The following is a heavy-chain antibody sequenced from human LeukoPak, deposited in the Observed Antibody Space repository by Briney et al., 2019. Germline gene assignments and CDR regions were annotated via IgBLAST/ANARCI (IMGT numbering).Heavy chain of an antibody. J-gene: IGHJ4*02. V-gene: IGHV4-38-2*01. Sequence: SETLSLTCAVSGYSISSGYYWGWIRQPPGKGLEWIGSIYHSGSTYYNPSLKSRVTISVDTSKSQFSLKLSSVTAADTAVYYCARGYSYGLSLWGQGTLVTVSS. CDR3: ARGYSYGLSL. CDR1: GYSISSGYY. CDR2: IYHSGST. D-gene: IGHD5-18*01.